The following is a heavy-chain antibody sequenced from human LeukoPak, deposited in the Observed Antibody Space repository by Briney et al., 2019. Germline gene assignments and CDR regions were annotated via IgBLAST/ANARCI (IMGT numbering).Heavy chain of an antibody. Sequence: GGSLRLSCAASGFTFSGSPIHWVRQASGKGLEWVGRIKTKVNSYATAYAASVKGRFTVSRDDSKNTAYLQLNSLKTEDTAEYYCTRLSSAYCTNGVCYFDYWGQGTLVTVSS. CDR1: GFTFSGSP. V-gene: IGHV3-73*01. CDR3: TRLSSAYCTNGVCYFDY. J-gene: IGHJ4*02. CDR2: IKTKVNSYAT. D-gene: IGHD2-8*01.